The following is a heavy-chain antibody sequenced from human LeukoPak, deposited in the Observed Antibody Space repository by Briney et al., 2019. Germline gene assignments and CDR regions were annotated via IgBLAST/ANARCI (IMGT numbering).Heavy chain of an antibody. CDR1: GVSISSGDYY. Sequence: SETLSLTCTVSGVSISSGDYYWSWIRQPPGKGLEWIGYIYYSGSTYYNPSLKSRVTISVDTSKNQFSLKLSSVTAADTAVYYCARAVTTVRFDPWGQGTLVTVSS. J-gene: IGHJ5*02. D-gene: IGHD4-11*01. V-gene: IGHV4-30-4*01. CDR3: ARAVTTVRFDP. CDR2: IYYSGST.